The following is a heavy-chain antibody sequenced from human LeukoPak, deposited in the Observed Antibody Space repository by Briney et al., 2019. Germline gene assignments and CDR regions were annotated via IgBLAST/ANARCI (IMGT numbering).Heavy chain of an antibody. CDR1: GFTFSSYE. CDR2: ISSSGSTI. D-gene: IGHD3-10*02. Sequence: RGSLRLSCAASGFTFSSYEMNWVRQAPGQGLEWVSYISSSGSTIYYADSVKGRFTISRDNAKNSLYLQMNSLRAEDTAVYYCAELGITMIGGVWGKGTTVTISS. V-gene: IGHV3-48*03. CDR3: AELGITMIGGV. J-gene: IGHJ6*04.